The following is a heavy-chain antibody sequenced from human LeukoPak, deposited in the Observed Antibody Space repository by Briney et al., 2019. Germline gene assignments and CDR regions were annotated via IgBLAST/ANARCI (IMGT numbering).Heavy chain of an antibody. CDR1: GFTFSSYS. D-gene: IGHD5-12*01. CDR2: ISSSSSYI. CDR3: ARDAYGRGYSGYDLGEPFDY. V-gene: IGHV3-21*01. Sequence: GGSLRLSCAASGFTFSSYSMNWVRQAPGKGLEWVSSISSSSSYIYYADSVKGRFTISRDNAKNSLYLQMNSLRAEDTAVYYCARDAYGRGYSGYDLGEPFDYWGQGTLSPSPQ. J-gene: IGHJ4*02.